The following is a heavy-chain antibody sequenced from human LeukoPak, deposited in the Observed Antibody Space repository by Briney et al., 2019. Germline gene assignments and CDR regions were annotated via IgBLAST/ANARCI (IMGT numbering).Heavy chain of an antibody. J-gene: IGHJ4*02. CDR1: GFTFNSYE. Sequence: GGSLRLSCAASGFTFNSYEMNWVRQAPGKGLQWISFIYGGGNTLYADSVMGRFSISRDNSKTTLYLQMNSLRAEDTAVYYCATGGRSGMAFDFWGQGTLVTVSS. CDR2: IYGGGNT. D-gene: IGHD5-24*01. CDR3: ATGGRSGMAFDF. V-gene: IGHV3-53*01.